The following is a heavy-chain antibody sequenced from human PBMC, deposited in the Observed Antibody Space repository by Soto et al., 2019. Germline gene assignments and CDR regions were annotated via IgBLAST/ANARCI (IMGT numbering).Heavy chain of an antibody. J-gene: IGHJ2*01. Sequence: GGSLRLSCAASGFTFSSYGMHWVRQAPGKGLEWVAGIWYDGSNKYYADSVKGRFTISRDNSRNTLYLQMNSLRAEDTAVYYCARDRGSSQNWYFDLWGRGALVTVSS. CDR1: GFTFSSYG. D-gene: IGHD6-6*01. V-gene: IGHV3-33*01. CDR2: IWYDGSNK. CDR3: ARDRGSSQNWYFDL.